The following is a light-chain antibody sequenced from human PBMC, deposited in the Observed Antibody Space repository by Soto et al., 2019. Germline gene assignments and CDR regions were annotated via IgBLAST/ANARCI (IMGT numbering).Light chain of an antibody. V-gene: IGLV2-18*02. J-gene: IGLJ1*01. CDR2: DVT. Sequence: QSVLTQPPSVSGSPGQPVAISCTGSSSDVGSNNRVSWYHQPPGTAPKLIIYDVTNRPSGVPDRFSGSKSGNTASLTISGLQAEDEADYYCSSYTTSNTYVFGTGTKVTVL. CDR3: SSYTTSNTYV. CDR1: SSDVGSNNR.